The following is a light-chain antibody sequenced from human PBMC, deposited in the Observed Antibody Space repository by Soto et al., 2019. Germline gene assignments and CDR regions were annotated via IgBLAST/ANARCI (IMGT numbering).Light chain of an antibody. CDR1: QRVCRQ. CDR2: GAS. V-gene: IGKV3-15*01. CDR3: QQYHRWPQP. J-gene: IGKJ4*01. Sequence: DIVMTQSRATLSLGPGERCTFSCMARQRVCRQFRWYQHTPGQAPRILISGASTGATGIPARFSGSGSGTKFTLTISSLQSEDCAIYHCQQYHRWPQPLGGGPKG.